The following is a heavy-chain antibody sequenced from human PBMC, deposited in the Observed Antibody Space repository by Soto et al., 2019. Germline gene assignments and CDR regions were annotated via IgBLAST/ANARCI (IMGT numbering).Heavy chain of an antibody. CDR1: GFTFRTYT. V-gene: IGHV3-21*01. CDR3: AREDGVVVSPSAFDH. J-gene: IGHJ4*02. D-gene: IGHD2-15*01. Sequence: EVQVVESGGGLVKPGGSLRLSCVFSGFTFRTYTMNWVRQASGKGLEWVSSINGRSNYVYYADAVKGRFTMSRDNTKSSLYRRMTRLRAEDTAIYYCAREDGVVVSPSAFDHWGRGTLATVSS. CDR2: INGRSNYV.